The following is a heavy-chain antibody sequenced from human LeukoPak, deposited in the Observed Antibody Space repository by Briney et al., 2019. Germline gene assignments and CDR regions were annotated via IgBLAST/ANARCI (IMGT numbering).Heavy chain of an antibody. Sequence: SVKVSCKASGYTFTSYDINWGRQATGQGLKWMGWMNPNSGNTGYAQKFQGRVTMTRNTSISTAYMELSSLRSEDTAVYYCARGRGYDSSGQYYFDYWGQGTLVTVSS. CDR2: MNPNSGNT. J-gene: IGHJ4*02. D-gene: IGHD3-22*01. CDR3: ARGRGYDSSGQYYFDY. V-gene: IGHV1-8*01. CDR1: GYTFTSYD.